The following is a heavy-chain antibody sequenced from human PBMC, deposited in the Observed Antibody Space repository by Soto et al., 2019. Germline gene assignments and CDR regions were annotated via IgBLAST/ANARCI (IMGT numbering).Heavy chain of an antibody. CDR2: VSWNGGPI. CDR1: GFNFNDYA. D-gene: IGHD2-2*01. CDR3: AKDGCTNCFYLDS. J-gene: IGHJ4*02. V-gene: IGHV3-9*01. Sequence: SLRLSCAASGFNFNDYAMHWVRQAPGKGLEWVSGVSWNGGPIGYADSVKGRFTISRDNAKKSLHLQMNNLKPDDTALYYCAKDGCTNCFYLDSWGQGSLVTVSS.